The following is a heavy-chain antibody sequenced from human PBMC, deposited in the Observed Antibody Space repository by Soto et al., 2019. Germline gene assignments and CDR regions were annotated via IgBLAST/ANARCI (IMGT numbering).Heavy chain of an antibody. CDR1: RYTFTSYA. Sequence: SVKVSCKASRYTFTSYAMHWVRQAPVQRLEWMGWINAGNGNTKYSQKFQGRVTITRDTSASTAYMELSSLRSEDTAVYYCARDRINRGIAATDRRFDPWGQGTLVTVSS. CDR2: INAGNGNT. D-gene: IGHD6-13*01. V-gene: IGHV1-3*01. J-gene: IGHJ5*02. CDR3: ARDRINRGIAATDRRFDP.